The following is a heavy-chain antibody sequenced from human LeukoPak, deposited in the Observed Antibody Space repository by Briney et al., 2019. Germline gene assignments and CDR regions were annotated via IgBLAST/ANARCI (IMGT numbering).Heavy chain of an antibody. J-gene: IGHJ6*02. D-gene: IGHD6-19*01. CDR2: ISWNSGSI. Sequence: GGSLRLSCAASGFTFDDYAMHWVWQAPGKGLEWVSGISWNSGSIGYADSVKGRFTISRDNAKNSLYLQMNSLRAEDTALYYCAKDIYSSGWYVNYYGMDVWGQGTTVTVSS. V-gene: IGHV3-9*01. CDR1: GFTFDDYA. CDR3: AKDIYSSGWYVNYYGMDV.